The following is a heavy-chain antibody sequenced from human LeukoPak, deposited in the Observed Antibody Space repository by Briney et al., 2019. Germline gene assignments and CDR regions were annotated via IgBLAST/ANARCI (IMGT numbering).Heavy chain of an antibody. V-gene: IGHV4-34*01. CDR3: ARGSPLRLGELSLYRDFDY. CDR2: INHSGST. D-gene: IGHD3-16*02. CDR1: GGSFSGYY. J-gene: IGHJ4*02. Sequence: SETLSLTCAVYGGSFSGYYWSWIRQPPGKGLEWIGEINHSGSTNYNPSLKSRVTISIDTSRNQLSLKLSSVTAADTAVYYCARGSPLRLGELSLYRDFDYWGQGTLVTVSS.